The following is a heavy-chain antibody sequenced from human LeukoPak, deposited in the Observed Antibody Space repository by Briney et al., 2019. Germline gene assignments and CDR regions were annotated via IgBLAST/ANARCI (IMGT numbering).Heavy chain of an antibody. Sequence: SETLSLTCTIAGGSISSYYWSWIRQSPGKGLEWIGYIYYSGTTNYNPSLKSRVTISVDTSKNQFSLKLSSVTAADTAVYYCAREDPQTTVPEGLDVWGQGTTVTVSS. D-gene: IGHD4-17*01. J-gene: IGHJ6*02. CDR2: IYYSGTT. CDR3: AREDPQTTVPEGLDV. CDR1: GGSISSYY. V-gene: IGHV4-59*01.